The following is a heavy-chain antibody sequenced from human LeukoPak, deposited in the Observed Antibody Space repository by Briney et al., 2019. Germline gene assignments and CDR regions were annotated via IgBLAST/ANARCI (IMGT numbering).Heavy chain of an antibody. D-gene: IGHD2-2*01. Sequence: SVKVSCKASAGTFSSYAISWVRQAPGQGLEWMGGIIPIFGTANYAQKFRGRVTITTDESTSTAYMELSSLRSEDTAVYYCATDGENCSSTGCLAYYYYMDVWGKGTTVTVSS. J-gene: IGHJ6*03. CDR2: IIPIFGTA. V-gene: IGHV1-69*05. CDR1: AGTFSSYA. CDR3: ATDGENCSSTGCLAYYYYMDV.